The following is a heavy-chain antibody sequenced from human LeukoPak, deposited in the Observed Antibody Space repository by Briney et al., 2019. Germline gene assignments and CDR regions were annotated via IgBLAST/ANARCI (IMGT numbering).Heavy chain of an antibody. J-gene: IGHJ4*02. V-gene: IGHV3-30*18. D-gene: IGHD2/OR15-2a*01. Sequence: GGSLRLSCAPSGFTFSSYGMHWVRQAPGKGLEWVAVISYDGSNKNYADSVKGRFTISRDNSKNTLYLQMNSLRAEDTAVYYCAKAGVTYFTMDYWGQGTLVTVSS. CDR2: ISYDGSNK. CDR1: GFTFSSYG. CDR3: AKAGVTYFTMDY.